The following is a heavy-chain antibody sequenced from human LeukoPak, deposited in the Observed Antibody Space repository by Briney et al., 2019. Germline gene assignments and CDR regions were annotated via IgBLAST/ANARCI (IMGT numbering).Heavy chain of an antibody. V-gene: IGHV4-59*01. CDR3: ARSAAYYDFWTGYYNALYYMDV. D-gene: IGHD3-3*01. CDR2: IYYSGST. Sequence: SETLSLTCTVSGGSISSYYRSWIRQPPGKGLEWIGYIYYSGSTNYNPSLKSRVTISVDTSKNQFSLKLSSVTAADTAVYYCARSAAYYDFWTGYYNALYYMDVWGKGITVTVSS. J-gene: IGHJ6*03. CDR1: GGSISSYY.